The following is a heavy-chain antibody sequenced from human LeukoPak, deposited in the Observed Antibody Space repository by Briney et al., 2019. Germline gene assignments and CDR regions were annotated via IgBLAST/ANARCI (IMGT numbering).Heavy chain of an antibody. J-gene: IGHJ4*02. D-gene: IGHD5-18*01. V-gene: IGHV3-43*02. CDR2: ISGDGGST. CDR3: ARVGGRYSPIGY. Sequence: GGSLRLSCAASGFTFDDYAMHWVRRAPGKGLEWVSLISGDGGSTYYADSVKGRFTISRDNAKNSLYLQMNSLRAEDTAVYYCARVGGRYSPIGYWGQGTLVTVSS. CDR1: GFTFDDYA.